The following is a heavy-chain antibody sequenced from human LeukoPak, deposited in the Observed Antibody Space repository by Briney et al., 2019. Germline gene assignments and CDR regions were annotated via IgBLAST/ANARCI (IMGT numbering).Heavy chain of an antibody. V-gene: IGHV3-9*01. Sequence: GRSLRLSCAASGFTFGDYAMPWVRQAPGKGLEWVSGISWNSGGDYADSVRGRFTISRDNARNSLYLQMNSLRAEDTAVYFCARDLAYALFDYWGQGTLVTVSS. CDR2: ISWNSGG. D-gene: IGHD4-17*01. J-gene: IGHJ4*02. CDR3: ARDLAYALFDY. CDR1: GFTFGDYA.